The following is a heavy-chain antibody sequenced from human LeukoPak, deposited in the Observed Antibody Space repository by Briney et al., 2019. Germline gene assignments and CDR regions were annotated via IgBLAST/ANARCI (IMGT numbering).Heavy chain of an antibody. CDR2: INHSGST. J-gene: IGHJ5*02. Sequence: SSETLSLTCAVYGGSFSGYYWSWIRQPPGKGLEWIGEINHSGSTNYNPSLKSRVTISVDTSKNQFSLKLSSVTAADTAVYYCARIRTPYYGSGSYPFDPWGQGTLVTVSS. D-gene: IGHD3-10*01. CDR1: GGSFSGYY. V-gene: IGHV4-34*01. CDR3: ARIRTPYYGSGSYPFDP.